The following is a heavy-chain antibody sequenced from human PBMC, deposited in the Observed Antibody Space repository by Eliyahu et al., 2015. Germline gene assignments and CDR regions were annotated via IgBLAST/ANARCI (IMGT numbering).Heavy chain of an antibody. J-gene: IGHJ5*01. CDR1: XDSITTSSYS. D-gene: IGHD3-22*01. V-gene: IGHV4-39*01. CDR3: ARQGRGXDYDS. CDR2: LLYRGST. Sequence: QVQLQESGPGLVKPSETLSLTCSLSXDSITTSSYSWAWIRQPPGKGLEWIGTLLYRGSTQXSPSLKHRVSISVDASKNQFSLRLPFVTAADTAVYYCARQGRGXDYDSWGQGALVIVSS.